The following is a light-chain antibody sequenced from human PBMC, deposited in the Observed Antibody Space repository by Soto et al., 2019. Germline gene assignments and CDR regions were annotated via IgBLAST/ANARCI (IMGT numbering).Light chain of an antibody. CDR1: QGISNY. J-gene: IGKJ3*01. Sequence: DIQMTQSPSSLSASVGDRVTITCRASQGISNYLAWYQQRPGKDPTLLIYAASTLQSGVPSRFSGSGSGTDFTLTISSLLPEDVATYYCQNLDSAAFTFGPGTKVDIK. CDR2: AAS. CDR3: QNLDSAAFT. V-gene: IGKV1-27*01.